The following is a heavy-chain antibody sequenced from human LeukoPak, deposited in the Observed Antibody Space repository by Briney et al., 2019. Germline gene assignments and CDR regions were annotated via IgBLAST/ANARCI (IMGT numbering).Heavy chain of an antibody. J-gene: IGHJ3*02. Sequence: PGGSLRLSCAASGFTFSSYSMNWVRQAPGKGLEWVSSIGSRSAYTYYADSVKGRFTISRDNTKNPLYLQMNSLRAGDTAVYYCARGGLNFDAFDIWGQGTMVTVSS. D-gene: IGHD1-7*01. CDR1: GFTFSSYS. CDR2: IGSRSAYT. V-gene: IGHV3-21*01. CDR3: ARGGLNFDAFDI.